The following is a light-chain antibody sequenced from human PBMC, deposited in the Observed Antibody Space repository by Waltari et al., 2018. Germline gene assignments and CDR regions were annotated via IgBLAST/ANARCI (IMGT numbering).Light chain of an antibody. J-gene: IGKJ4*01. CDR2: DAS. Sequence: VVLTQSPATLSLSAREGATLSCRASQTINTILAWYQQKPGQAPRLLIYDASNRATGVPVSLSGGGSGTDLPLTISSLEPEDFAVYYCQQRAVWPPNFGGGTKVEIE. V-gene: IGKV3-11*01. CDR1: QTINTI. CDR3: QQRAVWPPN.